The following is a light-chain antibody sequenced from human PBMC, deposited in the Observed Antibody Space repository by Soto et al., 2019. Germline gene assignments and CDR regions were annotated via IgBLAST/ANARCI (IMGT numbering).Light chain of an antibody. CDR1: QSVASY. J-gene: IGKJ1*01. Sequence: EIVLTQSPATLSLSPGERATLSCRASQSVASYLVWYQQKPGQAPRALIYDASNRATGIPARFSGSGSGTDLTLTISSLEPEDFAVYYCQQRINSPWTFGQGTNVEIK. CDR3: QQRINSPWT. CDR2: DAS. V-gene: IGKV3-11*01.